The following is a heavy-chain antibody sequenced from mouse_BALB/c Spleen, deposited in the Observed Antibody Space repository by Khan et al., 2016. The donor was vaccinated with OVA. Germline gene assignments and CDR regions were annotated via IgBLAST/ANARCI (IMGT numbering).Heavy chain of an antibody. CDR1: GYTFTSYY. V-gene: IGHV1-53*01. CDR3: TRSGYGSFAY. J-gene: IGHJ3*01. D-gene: IGHD2-2*01. CDR2: INPSNGDT. Sequence: QVQLKQSGAELVKPGASVRLSCKASGYTFTSYYLYWVKRRPGQGLEWIGDINPSNGDTNFNEKFKSKATLTVDKSSSTAYIHLNSLTSEDSAVYYCTRSGYGSFAYWGQGTLVTVSA.